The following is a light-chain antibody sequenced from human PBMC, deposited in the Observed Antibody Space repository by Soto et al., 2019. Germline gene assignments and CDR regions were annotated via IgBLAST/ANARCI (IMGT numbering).Light chain of an antibody. CDR2: GAS. CDR3: QQYGSSPRT. V-gene: IGKV3-20*01. Sequence: EFVLTPSPGTLSLSPGERATLSCRASQSVSSSFLAWYQQKVGQAPRLLIYGASSRATGIPDRFSGSGSGTDFTLSISRLEPEDFAVYYCQQYGSSPRTFGQGTRRENK. J-gene: IGKJ5*01. CDR1: QSVSSSF.